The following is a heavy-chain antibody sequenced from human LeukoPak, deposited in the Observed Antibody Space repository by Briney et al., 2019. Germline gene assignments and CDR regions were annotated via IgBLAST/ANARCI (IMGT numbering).Heavy chain of an antibody. Sequence: GGSLRRSCAASGFTLSSYWMSWVRQAPGKGLEWVANIKEDGSEKYYVDSVKGRFTISRDDAQNSVYLHMNSLTAEDTALYYCARNWVAGVPFDAFDIWGRGTMVSVSS. CDR2: IKEDGSEK. V-gene: IGHV3-7*03. J-gene: IGHJ3*02. D-gene: IGHD3-10*01. CDR1: GFTLSSYW. CDR3: ARNWVAGVPFDAFDI.